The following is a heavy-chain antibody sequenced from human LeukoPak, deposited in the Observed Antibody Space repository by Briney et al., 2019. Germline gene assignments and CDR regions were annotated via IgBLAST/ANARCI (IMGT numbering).Heavy chain of an antibody. CDR3: AKGTSSSCYSAPNY. J-gene: IGHJ4*02. D-gene: IGHD2-15*01. CDR2: ISSSGSGGNT. CDR1: GVTLSSYA. Sequence: GGSLRLSCAASGVTLSSYAMSWARQAPGKGLEWVSGISSSGSGGNTYYADSVKGRFTISRDNSKNTLSLQLNSLRAEDTAVYYCAKGTSSSCYSAPNYWGQGTLVTVSS. V-gene: IGHV3-23*01.